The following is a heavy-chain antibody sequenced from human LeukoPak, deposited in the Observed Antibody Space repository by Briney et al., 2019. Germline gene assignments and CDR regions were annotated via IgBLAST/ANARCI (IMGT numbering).Heavy chain of an antibody. Sequence: PGGSLRLSCAASGFTFSSYSMNWVRQAPGKGLEWVSSTSSSSSYIYYGDSVKGRFTISRDNAKNSLYLQMNSLRAEDTAVYYCARDEVPSYYDSSGYYYYWGQGTLVTVSS. CDR2: TSSSSSYI. CDR3: ARDEVPSYYDSSGYYYY. D-gene: IGHD3-22*01. CDR1: GFTFSSYS. J-gene: IGHJ4*02. V-gene: IGHV3-21*01.